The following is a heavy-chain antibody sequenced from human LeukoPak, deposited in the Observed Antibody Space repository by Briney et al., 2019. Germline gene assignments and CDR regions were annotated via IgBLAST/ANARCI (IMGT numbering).Heavy chain of an antibody. J-gene: IGHJ5*02. Sequence: PSETLSLTCTVSGGSITSYYWSWIRQPPGKGLEWIGYFYDFGSTNYNPSLKSRVTISGDTSKNQFSLKLSSVTAEDTAVYYCARHYGPWGQGTLVTVSS. D-gene: IGHD3-16*01. CDR1: GGSITSYY. V-gene: IGHV4-59*01. CDR2: FYDFGST. CDR3: ARHYGP.